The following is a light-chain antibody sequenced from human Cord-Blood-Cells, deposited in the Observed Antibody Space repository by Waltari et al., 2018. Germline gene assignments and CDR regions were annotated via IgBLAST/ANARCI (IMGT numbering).Light chain of an antibody. CDR2: EVS. V-gene: IGLV2-8*01. CDR1: SRYVGGYHY. Sequence: QSALTQPPSASGSPGQSVTISCTGTSRYVGGYHYVSWYQQHPGKAPKLMLYEVSKRPSGVPERFSGSKSGNTASLTVSGLQAEDEADYYCSSYAGGYVFGTGTKVTVL. CDR3: SSYAGGYV. J-gene: IGLJ1*01.